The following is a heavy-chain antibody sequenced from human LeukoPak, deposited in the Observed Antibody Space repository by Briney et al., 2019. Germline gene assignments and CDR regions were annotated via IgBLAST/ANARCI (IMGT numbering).Heavy chain of an antibody. CDR3: AYPARDFADSGAITW. CDR1: GGPFSYYY. V-gene: IGHV4-34*01. D-gene: IGHD4-17*01. Sequence: SETLSLTCAVYGGPFSYYYWSWIRQPPGKGLEWIGEINHSGITNYNPSLKSRVTISADTSKNQFSLKLTSVTAADTAVYYCAYPARDFADSGAITWWGQGTLVTVSS. J-gene: IGHJ4*02. CDR2: INHSGIT.